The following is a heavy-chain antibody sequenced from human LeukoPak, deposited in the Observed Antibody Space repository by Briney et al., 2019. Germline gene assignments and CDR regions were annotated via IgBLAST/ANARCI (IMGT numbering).Heavy chain of an antibody. V-gene: IGHV1-8*03. Sequence: ASVKVSCKASGYTFTSYDINWVRQATGQGLEWMGWMNPNSGNTGYAQKFQGRVTITRNTSISTAYMELSSLRSEDTAVYYCARALTIFGVVIGYWGQGTLVTVSS. CDR3: ARALTIFGVVIGY. J-gene: IGHJ4*02. CDR2: MNPNSGNT. D-gene: IGHD3-3*01. CDR1: GYTFTSYD.